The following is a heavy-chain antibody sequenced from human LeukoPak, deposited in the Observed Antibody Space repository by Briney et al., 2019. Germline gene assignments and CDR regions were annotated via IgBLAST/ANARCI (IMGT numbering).Heavy chain of an antibody. D-gene: IGHD6-13*01. Sequence: GGSLRLSCAASGFTFSSYWMHWVRQAPGKGLVWVSRINSDGSSTSYADSVKGRFTISRDNAKNTLYLQMNSLRAEDTAVYFCARFIASPGPDAFDIWGQGTLVTVSS. CDR1: GFTFSSYW. J-gene: IGHJ3*02. V-gene: IGHV3-74*01. CDR2: INSDGSST. CDR3: ARFIASPGPDAFDI.